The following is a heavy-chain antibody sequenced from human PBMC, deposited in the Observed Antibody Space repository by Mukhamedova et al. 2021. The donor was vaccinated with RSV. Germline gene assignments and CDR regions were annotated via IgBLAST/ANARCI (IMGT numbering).Heavy chain of an antibody. CDR2: IYPGDSDT. D-gene: IGHD4-23*01. J-gene: IGHJ5*02. CDR3: ARQWEVGGGGQGWLDP. V-gene: IGHV5-51*01. Sequence: EYMGIIYPGDSDTRYSPSFQGQVTISADKSLSTAYLQWTSLKASDTAMYYCARQWEVGGGGQGWLDPWGQGTLATVPS.